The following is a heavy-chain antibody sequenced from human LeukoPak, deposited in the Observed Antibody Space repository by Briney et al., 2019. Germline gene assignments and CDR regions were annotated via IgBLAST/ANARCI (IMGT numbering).Heavy chain of an antibody. CDR3: TREEVVVAATRHYYYYYGMDV. CDR1: GFTFGDYA. Sequence: PGRSLRLSCTASGFTFGDYAMSWVRQAPGKGLEWVGFIGSKAYGGTTEYAASVKGRFTISRDDSKSIAYLQMNSLKTEDTAVYYCTREEVVVAATRHYYYYYGMDVWGQGTTVTVSS. CDR2: IGSKAYGGTT. V-gene: IGHV3-49*04. J-gene: IGHJ6*02. D-gene: IGHD2-15*01.